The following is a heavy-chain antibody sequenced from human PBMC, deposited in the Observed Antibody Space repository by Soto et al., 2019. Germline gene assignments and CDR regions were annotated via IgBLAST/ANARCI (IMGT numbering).Heavy chain of an antibody. CDR2: IRSKANSYAT. J-gene: IGHJ4*02. CDR3: TRLILGAIGFDY. V-gene: IGHV3-73*02. CDR1: GFTFSGSA. D-gene: IGHD1-26*01. Sequence: EVQLVESGGGLVQPGGSLKLSCAASGFTFSGSAMHWVRQASGKGLEWVGRIRSKANSYATAYAASVKGRFTISRDDSKNTAYLQMNNLRTEDTAVYYCTRLILGAIGFDYWGQGPLITVSS.